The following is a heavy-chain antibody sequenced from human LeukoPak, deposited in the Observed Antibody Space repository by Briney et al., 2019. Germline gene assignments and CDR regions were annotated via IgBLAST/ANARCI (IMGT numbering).Heavy chain of an antibody. CDR2: IYTSGST. Sequence: SETLSLTCTVSGGSISSGSYYWSWIRQPAGKGLEWIGRIYTSGSTNYNPSLKSRVTISVDTSKNQFSLKLSSVTAADTAVYYCARAELRYFDWFPGVYGYWGQGTLVTVSS. CDR3: ARAELRYFDWFPGVYGY. CDR1: GGSISSGSYY. J-gene: IGHJ4*02. D-gene: IGHD3-9*01. V-gene: IGHV4-61*02.